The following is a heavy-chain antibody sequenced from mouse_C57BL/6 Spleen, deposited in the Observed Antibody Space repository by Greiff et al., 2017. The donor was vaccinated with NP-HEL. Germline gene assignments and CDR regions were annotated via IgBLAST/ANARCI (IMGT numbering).Heavy chain of an antibody. CDR2: IYPGSGNT. CDR3: ARGGYYDYDGGFAY. D-gene: IGHD2-4*01. Sequence: VQLQQSGAELVRPGASVKLSCKASGYTFTDYYINWVKQRPGQGLEWIARIYPGSGNTYYNEKFKGKATLTAEKSSSTAYMQLSSLTSEDSAVYFCARGGYYDYDGGFAYWGQGTLVTVSA. J-gene: IGHJ3*01. V-gene: IGHV1-76*01. CDR1: GYTFTDYY.